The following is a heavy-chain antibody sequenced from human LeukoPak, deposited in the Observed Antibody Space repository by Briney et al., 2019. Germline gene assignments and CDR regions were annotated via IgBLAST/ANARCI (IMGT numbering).Heavy chain of an antibody. CDR2: ISSSSSTI. CDR3: ARGSHYDILTGYSQRHYFDY. Sequence: GGSLRLSCAASGFTFSSYSMNWVRQAPGKGLEWVSYISSSSSTIYYADSVKGRFTISRDNAKNSLYLQMNSLRAEDTAVYYCARGSHYDILTGYSQRHYFDYWGQGTLVTVSS. V-gene: IGHV3-48*01. D-gene: IGHD3-9*01. J-gene: IGHJ4*02. CDR1: GFTFSSYS.